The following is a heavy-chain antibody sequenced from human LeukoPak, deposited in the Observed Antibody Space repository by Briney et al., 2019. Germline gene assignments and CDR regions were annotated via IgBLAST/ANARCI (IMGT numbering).Heavy chain of an antibody. V-gene: IGHV3-23*01. CDR3: ARDHSVYCGGDCYSYPLGY. D-gene: IGHD2-21*02. CDR2: ISNTGGTT. J-gene: IGHJ4*02. CDR1: GFTFSNYA. Sequence: GGSLRLSCAASGFTFSNYAMSWVRQAPGRGLEWVSAISNTGGTTNYADSVKGRFTISRDNSKNTLYLQMNSLRAEDTAVYYCARDHSVYCGGDCYSYPLGYWGQGTLVTVSS.